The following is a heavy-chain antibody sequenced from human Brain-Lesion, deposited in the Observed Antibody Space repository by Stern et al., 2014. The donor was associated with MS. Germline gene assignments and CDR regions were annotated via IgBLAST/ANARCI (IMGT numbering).Heavy chain of an antibody. CDR1: GGSVSSTSYA. V-gene: IGHV4-39*01. CDR2: IYYSGNT. Sequence: QVQLVQSGPGLVKPSETLSLTCTVAGGSVSSTSYAWAWIRQPPGKGLEWIGTIYYSGNTYYSPSLQSRLTISLDTSQNQFSLQLGSVTAADTAVYYCAGEEDIRYCSGGSCTGNWFDPWGQGTLVTVSS. CDR3: AGEEDIRYCSGGSCTGNWFDP. D-gene: IGHD2-15*01. J-gene: IGHJ5*02.